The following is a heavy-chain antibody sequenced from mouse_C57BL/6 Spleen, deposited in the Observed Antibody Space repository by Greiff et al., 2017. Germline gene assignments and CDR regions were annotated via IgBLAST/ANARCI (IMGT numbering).Heavy chain of an antibody. CDR1: GYSITSGYY. D-gene: IGHD2-4*01. J-gene: IGHJ1*03. Sequence: ESGPGLVKPSQSLSLTCSVTGYSITSGYYWNWIRQFPGNKLEWMGYISYDGSNNYNPSLKNRISITRDTSKNQFFLKLNSVTTEDTATYYCASPIYYDYGWYFDVWGTGTTVTVSS. CDR3: ASPIYYDYGWYFDV. V-gene: IGHV3-6*01. CDR2: ISYDGSN.